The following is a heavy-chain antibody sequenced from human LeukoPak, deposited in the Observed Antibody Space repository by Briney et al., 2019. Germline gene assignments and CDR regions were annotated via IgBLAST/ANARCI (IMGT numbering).Heavy chain of an antibody. J-gene: IGHJ3*02. CDR1: GGSISSYY. Sequence: KASETLSLTCTVSGGSISSYYWSWIRQPPGKGLEWIGYIYYSGSTNYNPSLKSRVTISVDTSKNQFSLKLSSVTAADTAVYYCAREDDYHDAFDIWGQGTMATVSS. CDR3: AREDDYHDAFDI. CDR2: IYYSGST. D-gene: IGHD4/OR15-4a*01. V-gene: IGHV4-59*01.